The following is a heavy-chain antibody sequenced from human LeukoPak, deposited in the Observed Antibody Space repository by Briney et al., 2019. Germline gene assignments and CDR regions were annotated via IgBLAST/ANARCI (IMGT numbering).Heavy chain of an antibody. CDR3: TRLSTSTWDDAFDI. Sequence: GGSLRLSCAASGLRFSGSAFHWVRQASGKGLEWVGRIRSRADNYATIYAASVKGRFIISRDDSKNTAYLQMNSLQTEDTAVYYCTRLSTSTWDDAFDIWGQGIMVTVSS. CDR2: IRSRADNYAT. V-gene: IGHV3-73*01. CDR1: GLRFSGSA. J-gene: IGHJ3*02. D-gene: IGHD6-13*01.